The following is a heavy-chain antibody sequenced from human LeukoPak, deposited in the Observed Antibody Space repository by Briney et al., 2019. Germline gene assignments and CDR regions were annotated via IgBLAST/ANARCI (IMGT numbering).Heavy chain of an antibody. V-gene: IGHV1-18*01. D-gene: IGHD3-22*01. CDR2: ISAYNGNT. J-gene: IGHJ5*02. Sequence: ASVKVSCKASGYTFTSYGISWVRQAPGQGLEWMGWISAYNGNTNYAQKLQGRVTMTTDTSTSTAYMELRSLRSDDTAVYYCASTGHYYDSSGMAWFDPWGQGTLVTVSS. CDR1: GYTFTSYG. CDR3: ASTGHYYDSSGMAWFDP.